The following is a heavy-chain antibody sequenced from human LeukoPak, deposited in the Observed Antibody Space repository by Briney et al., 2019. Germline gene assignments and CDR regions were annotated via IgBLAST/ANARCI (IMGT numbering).Heavy chain of an antibody. D-gene: IGHD2-2*01. CDR2: ISSSGSTI. Sequence: TRGGSLRLSCAASGFTFSDYYMSWLRQAPGTGLEGVSYISSSGSTIYYADSVKGRFTISRDNAKNSLYLQMNSLRAEDTAVYYCARGPVVEVPAAFYDYYYMDVWGKGTTVTVSS. J-gene: IGHJ6*03. CDR1: GFTFSDYY. V-gene: IGHV3-11*04. CDR3: ARGPVVEVPAAFYDYYYMDV.